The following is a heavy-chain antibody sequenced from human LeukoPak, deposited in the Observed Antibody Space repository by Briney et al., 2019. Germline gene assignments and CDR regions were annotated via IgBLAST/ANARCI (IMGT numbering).Heavy chain of an antibody. Sequence: ASVKVSCKASGYTFTSYGISWVRQAPGQGLEWMGWISAYNGNTNYAQKLQGRVTMTTDTSTSTAYMELRSLRSDDTAVYYCATTRYDSSGYYYPDAFDIWGQGTMVTASS. CDR2: ISAYNGNT. CDR3: ATTRYDSSGYYYPDAFDI. V-gene: IGHV1-18*01. CDR1: GYTFTSYG. J-gene: IGHJ3*02. D-gene: IGHD3-22*01.